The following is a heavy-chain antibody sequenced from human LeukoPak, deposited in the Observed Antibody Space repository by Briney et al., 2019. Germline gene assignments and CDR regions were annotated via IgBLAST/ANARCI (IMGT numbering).Heavy chain of an antibody. Sequence: PSETLSLTCTVSGGSISSYYWSWIRQPAGKGLEWIGRIYTSGSTNYNPSLKSRVTMSVDTSKNQFSLKLSSVTAADTAVYYCARSSSSLDRYCRSTSCPFYYFDYWGQGTLVTVSS. V-gene: IGHV4-4*07. J-gene: IGHJ4*02. CDR1: GGSISSYY. D-gene: IGHD2-2*01. CDR3: ARSSSSLDRYCRSTSCPFYYFDY. CDR2: IYTSGST.